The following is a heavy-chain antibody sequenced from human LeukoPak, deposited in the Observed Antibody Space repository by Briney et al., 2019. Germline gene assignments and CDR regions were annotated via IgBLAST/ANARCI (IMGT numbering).Heavy chain of an antibody. CDR1: GFTFSAYS. D-gene: IGHD2-15*01. CDR2: FSSSSTYV. J-gene: IGHJ4*02. CDR3: ATVRWSGGSCFYNFDH. V-gene: IGHV3-21*01. Sequence: PGGSLRLSCAASGFTFSAYSMNWVRQSPGEGLEWVSSFSSSSTYVYYADSVKGRFTISRDNAKNSLYLQMNSLRAEDTAVYYCATVRWSGGSCFYNFDHWGQGSLVTVSS.